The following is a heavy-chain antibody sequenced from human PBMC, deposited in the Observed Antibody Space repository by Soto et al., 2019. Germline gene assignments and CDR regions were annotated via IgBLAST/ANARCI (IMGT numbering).Heavy chain of an antibody. CDR2: IHSNGIET. CDR3: ARVSIATPGRGIDH. CDR1: GFTFSGFW. V-gene: IGHV3-74*01. D-gene: IGHD6-13*01. Sequence: EVQLVESVGGLVQPGGSLRLSCAASGFTFSGFWMHWVRQAPGKGLVWVSRIHSNGIETTYADSVQGRFTISRDNAKNTLYLQMNSLRAEDTAVYYCARVSIATPGRGIDHWGQGTLVTVSS. J-gene: IGHJ5*02.